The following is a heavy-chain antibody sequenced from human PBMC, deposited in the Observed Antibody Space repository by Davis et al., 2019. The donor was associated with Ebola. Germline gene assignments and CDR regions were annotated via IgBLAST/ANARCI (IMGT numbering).Heavy chain of an antibody. J-gene: IGHJ4*02. CDR2: IYHSGST. CDR1: GGSISSSNW. CDR3: ARAYRQLDYFDY. Sequence: GSLRLSCAVSGGSISSSNWWSWVRQPPGKGLEWIGEIYHSGSTNYNPSLKSRVTISVDKSKNQFSLKLSSVTAADTAVYYCARAYRQLDYFDYWGQGTLVTVSS. V-gene: IGHV4-4*02. D-gene: IGHD6-6*01.